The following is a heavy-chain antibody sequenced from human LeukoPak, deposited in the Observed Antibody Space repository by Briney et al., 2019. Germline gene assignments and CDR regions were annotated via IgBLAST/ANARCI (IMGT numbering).Heavy chain of an antibody. CDR3: AGRAAKYGLDF. J-gene: IGHJ6*02. Sequence: PGGSLRLSCAPYRFTFSSSYMSWVRQAPGKGLEWVSILYSSGSTYYADSVKGRFTISRDNSKNTLYLQMNSLRAEDTGLYYCAGRAAKYGLDFWVQGTTVTVSS. CDR2: LYSSGST. D-gene: IGHD1-26*01. CDR1: RFTFSSSY. V-gene: IGHV3-66*01.